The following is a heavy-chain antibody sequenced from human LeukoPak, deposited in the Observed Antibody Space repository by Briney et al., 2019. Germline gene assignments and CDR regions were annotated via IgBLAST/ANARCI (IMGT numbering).Heavy chain of an antibody. J-gene: IGHJ4*02. Sequence: GEALKISCKGSGYSFTSYWIGWVRQMSGKGLEWMGIIYPGDSDPRYSPSFQGQVTISADKSISTAYLQWSSLKASDTAMYYCARAYYYDSSGYGHFDYWGQGTLVTVSS. CDR2: IYPGDSDP. CDR1: GYSFTSYW. V-gene: IGHV5-51*01. CDR3: ARAYYYDSSGYGHFDY. D-gene: IGHD3-22*01.